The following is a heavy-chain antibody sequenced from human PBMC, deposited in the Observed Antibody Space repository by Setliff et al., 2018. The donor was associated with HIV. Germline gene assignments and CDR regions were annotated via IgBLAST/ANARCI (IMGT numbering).Heavy chain of an antibody. D-gene: IGHD2-2*01. CDR2: IIPISGTV. J-gene: IGHJ5*02. V-gene: IGHV1-69*05. CDR3: ARDFGGYCSSMSCPGLFDP. CDR1: GYTFTGYY. Sequence: SVKVSCKASGYTFTGYYIHWVRQAPGQGLEWMGGIIPISGTVNYAQKFWGRVTITTHESTSTAYMELSSLRSEDTAVYYCARDFGGYCSSMSCPGLFDPWGQGTLVTVSS.